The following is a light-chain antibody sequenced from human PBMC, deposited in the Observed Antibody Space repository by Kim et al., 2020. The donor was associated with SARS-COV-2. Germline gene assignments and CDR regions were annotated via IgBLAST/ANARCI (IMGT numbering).Light chain of an antibody. CDR3: QQYGSSLT. J-gene: IGKJ4*01. Sequence: EIMLTQSPGTLSLSPGERATLSCRASQSVSSSYLAWYQQKPGQAPRLLIYGASSRATGIPDRFSGSGSGTDFTLTISRLEPEDFAVHYCQQYGSSLTFGGGPKVDIK. V-gene: IGKV3-20*01. CDR1: QSVSSSY. CDR2: GAS.